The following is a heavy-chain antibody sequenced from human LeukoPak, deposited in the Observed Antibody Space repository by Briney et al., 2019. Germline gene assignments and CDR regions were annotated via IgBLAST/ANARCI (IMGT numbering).Heavy chain of an antibody. V-gene: IGHV4-38-2*01. J-gene: IGHJ4*02. CDR2: MSHSGST. Sequence: SETLSLTCGVSGYSISSGYHWGWIRQPTGKGLEWIGSMSHSGSTYYNPSLKSRVTISVDTSKNQFSVKLSSVTAADTAVYYCARHHLYDSSGDGRYYFDYWGQGTLVTVSS. CDR3: ARHHLYDSSGDGRYYFDY. CDR1: GYSISSGYH. D-gene: IGHD3-22*01.